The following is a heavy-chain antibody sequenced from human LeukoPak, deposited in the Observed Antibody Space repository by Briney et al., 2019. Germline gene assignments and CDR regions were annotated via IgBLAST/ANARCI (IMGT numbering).Heavy chain of an antibody. CDR3: ARRPLWFGELFSLDY. CDR1: GGSFSGYY. V-gene: IGHV4-34*01. J-gene: IGHJ4*02. D-gene: IGHD3-10*01. Sequence: SETLSLTCAVFGGSFSGYYWTWIRQPPGKGLEWIGEINHSGSTDYNPSLKSRVSISVDTSRNQFSLKLSSVTAADTATYYCARRPLWFGELFSLDYWGQGTLVTVSS. CDR2: INHSGST.